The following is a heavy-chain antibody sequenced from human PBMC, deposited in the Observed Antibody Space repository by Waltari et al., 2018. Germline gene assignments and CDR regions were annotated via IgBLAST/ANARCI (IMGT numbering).Heavy chain of an antibody. Sequence: QVQLQESGPGQVKPSETLSLTCDVSRGSIRCHSWRWIRPPPGTGLAWIGYIYYNGATNYNPSLMSRVTISVDTAKNQFSLKLTSVTAADTAVYYCARDRVVPADEPDYYGLDVWGQGTTVTVSS. D-gene: IGHD2-2*01. CDR1: RGSIRCHS. J-gene: IGHJ6*02. V-gene: IGHV4-59*11. CDR3: ARDRVVPADEPDYYGLDV. CDR2: IYYNGAT.